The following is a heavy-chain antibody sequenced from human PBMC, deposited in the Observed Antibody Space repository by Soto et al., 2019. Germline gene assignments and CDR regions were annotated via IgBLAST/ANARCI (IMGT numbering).Heavy chain of an antibody. J-gene: IGHJ4*02. Sequence: QVHLVQSGAEVKKPGASVKVSCKGSGYTFTSYGITWVRQAPGQGLEWMGWISAHNGNTDYAQKLQGRVTVTRDTDTSTADRELRSRRGDDTAGYYCARGRYGDYWGQGALVTVSS. V-gene: IGHV1-18*01. D-gene: IGHD1-1*01. CDR2: ISAHNGNT. CDR3: ARGRYGDY. CDR1: GYTFTSYG.